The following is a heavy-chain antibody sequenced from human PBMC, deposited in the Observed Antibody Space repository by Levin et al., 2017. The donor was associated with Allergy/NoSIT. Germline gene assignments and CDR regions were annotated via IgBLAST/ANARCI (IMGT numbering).Heavy chain of an antibody. CDR3: ARGGPPNYDYNWGSYRDGYFDY. D-gene: IGHD3-16*02. J-gene: IGHJ4*02. V-gene: IGHV3-49*04. Sequence: LPGGSLRLSCTGSGFTFGDYAMSWVRQAPGKGLEWVGFIRNKAHGGTTEYAASVKGSLTILRDDSKSIAYLQMNSLKTEDTAVYFCARGGPPNYDYNWGSYRDGYFDYWGQGTLVTVSS. CDR1: GFTFGDYA. CDR2: IRNKAHGGTT.